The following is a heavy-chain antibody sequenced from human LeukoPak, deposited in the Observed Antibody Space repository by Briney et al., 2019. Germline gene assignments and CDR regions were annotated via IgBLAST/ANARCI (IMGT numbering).Heavy chain of an antibody. Sequence: TSSETLSLTCTVSGGSISNYYWSWIRQPAGKGLEWIGRIYTSGSTNYNPSLKSRVTMSVDTSKNQFSLKLSSVTAADTAVYFCAREIYDFWSVYYDYWGQGTLVTVSS. J-gene: IGHJ4*02. D-gene: IGHD3-3*01. CDR2: IYTSGST. CDR1: GGSISNYY. V-gene: IGHV4-4*07. CDR3: AREIYDFWSVYYDY.